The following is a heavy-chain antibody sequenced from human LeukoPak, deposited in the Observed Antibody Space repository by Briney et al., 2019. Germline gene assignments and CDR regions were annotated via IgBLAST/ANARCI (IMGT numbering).Heavy chain of an antibody. V-gene: IGHV3-21*01. CDR2: ISSSSSYI. Sequence: GGSLRLSCAASGFTFSSYSMNWVRQAPGKGLEWVSSISSSSSYIYYADSVKGRFTISRDNAKNSLYLQMNSLRAEGTAVYYCARVDCSGGSCYPLSDAFDIWGQGTMVTVSS. D-gene: IGHD2-15*01. CDR1: GFTFSSYS. J-gene: IGHJ3*02. CDR3: ARVDCSGGSCYPLSDAFDI.